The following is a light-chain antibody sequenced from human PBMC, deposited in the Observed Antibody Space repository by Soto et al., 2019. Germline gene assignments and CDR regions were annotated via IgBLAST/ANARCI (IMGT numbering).Light chain of an antibody. V-gene: IGKV3-15*01. J-gene: IGKJ2*01. CDR3: QQYNNWPRV. CDR2: GAS. CDR1: QSVSSN. Sequence: EILTMQSPGTLSVSPGERATLSCRASQSVSSNLAWYQQKPGQAPRLLIYGASTRATGIQARFSGSGSGTGFTLTIRSLQSEDFAVYYCQQYNNWPRVFGQGTKVDIK.